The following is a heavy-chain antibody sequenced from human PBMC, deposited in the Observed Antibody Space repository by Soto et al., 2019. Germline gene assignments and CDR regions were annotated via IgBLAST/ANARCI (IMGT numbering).Heavy chain of an antibody. CDR1: GGSISSGDYY. V-gene: IGHV4-30-4*01. D-gene: IGHD4-17*01. CDR3: ARDSPYGGNYNP. Sequence: SETLSLTCTVSGGSISSGDYYWSWIRQPPGKGLEWIGYIYYSGSTYYNPSLKSRVTISVDTSKNQFSLKLSSVTAADTAVYYCARDSPYGGNYNPWGQGTLVTVSS. CDR2: IYYSGST. J-gene: IGHJ5*02.